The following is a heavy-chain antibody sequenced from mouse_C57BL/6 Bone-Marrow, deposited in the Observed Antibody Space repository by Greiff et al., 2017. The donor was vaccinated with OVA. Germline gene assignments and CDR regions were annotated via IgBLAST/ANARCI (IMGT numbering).Heavy chain of an antibody. J-gene: IGHJ4*01. Sequence: EVQLQQSGPVLVKPGASVKMSCKASGYTFTDYYMNWVKQSHGKSLEWIGVINPYNGGTSYNQKFKGKATLTVDKSSSTAYMELNSLTSEDSAVYYCARRGKTGHYYAMDYWGQGTSVTVSS. V-gene: IGHV1-19*01. CDR2: INPYNGGT. D-gene: IGHD4-1*01. CDR3: ARRGKTGHYYAMDY. CDR1: GYTFTDYY.